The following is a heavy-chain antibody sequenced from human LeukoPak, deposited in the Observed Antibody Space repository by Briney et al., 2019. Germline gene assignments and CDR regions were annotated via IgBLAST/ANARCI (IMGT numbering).Heavy chain of an antibody. Sequence: ESGPTLVKPTQTLTLTCTFSGFSLSTSGVGVGWIRQPPGKALEWLALIYWDENKRYSPSLNTRLTITKDTSKNQVVLTMTNMDPVDTATYYCAHTVPHYFGSSNWFDPWGQGTLATVSS. V-gene: IGHV2-5*02. D-gene: IGHD3-10*01. CDR3: AHTVPHYFGSSNWFDP. CDR2: IYWDENK. CDR1: GFSLSTSGVG. J-gene: IGHJ5*02.